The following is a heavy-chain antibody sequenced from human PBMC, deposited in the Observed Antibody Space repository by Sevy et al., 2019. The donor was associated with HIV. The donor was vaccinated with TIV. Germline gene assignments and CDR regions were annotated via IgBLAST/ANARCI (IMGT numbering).Heavy chain of an antibody. V-gene: IGHV3-48*03. J-gene: IGHJ6*02. CDR3: AREMLGYCSSTSCYITFYYYYGMDV. Sequence: GGSLRLSCAASGFTFSSYEMNWVRQAPGKGLEWVSYISSSGSTIYYADSVKGRFTISRDNAKNSLYRQMNSLRAEDTAVYYCAREMLGYCSSTSCYITFYYYYGMDVWGQGTTVTVSS. CDR2: ISSSGSTI. CDR1: GFTFSSYE. D-gene: IGHD2-2*01.